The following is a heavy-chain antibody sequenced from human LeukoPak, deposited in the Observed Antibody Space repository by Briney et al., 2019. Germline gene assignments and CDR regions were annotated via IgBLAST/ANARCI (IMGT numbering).Heavy chain of an antibody. J-gene: IGHJ4*02. CDR1: GFTFSSYA. Sequence: GGSLRLSCAASGFTFSSYAMSWVRQAPGKGLEWVSAISGSGGSTYYADSVKGRFTISRDNSKNTLYLQMNSLRAEDTAVYYCAKAHDGYYYDSSGYPDYFDYWGQGTLVTVSS. V-gene: IGHV3-23*01. CDR3: AKAHDGYYYDSSGYPDYFDY. D-gene: IGHD3-22*01. CDR2: ISGSGGST.